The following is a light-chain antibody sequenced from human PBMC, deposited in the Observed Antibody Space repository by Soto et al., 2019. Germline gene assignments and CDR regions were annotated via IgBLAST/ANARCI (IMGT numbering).Light chain of an antibody. CDR3: QQYNNWPPT. CDR1: QSVSSN. CDR2: GAS. J-gene: IGKJ5*01. Sequence: EIVMTQSPATLSVYPGERATLSCRASQSVSSNLAWYQQKPGQAPRLLIYGASTRATGIPARFSGSGSGTEFTLTISSLQSEDFAVYYCQQYNNWPPTFGQRTRLEIK. V-gene: IGKV3-15*01.